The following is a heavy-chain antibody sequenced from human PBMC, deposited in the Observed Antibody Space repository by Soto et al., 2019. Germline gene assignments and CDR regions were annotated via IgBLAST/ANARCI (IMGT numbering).Heavy chain of an antibody. V-gene: IGHV1-69*06. CDR3: AIYCSSTSCYRLGMDV. Sequence: SVKVSCKAPGGTFSSYAISWVRQAPGQGLEWMGGIIPIFGTANYAQKFQGRVTITADKSTSTAYMELSSLRSEDTAVYYCAIYCSSTSCYRLGMDVWGQGTTVTVSS. CDR2: IIPIFGTA. D-gene: IGHD2-2*01. CDR1: GGTFSSYA. J-gene: IGHJ6*02.